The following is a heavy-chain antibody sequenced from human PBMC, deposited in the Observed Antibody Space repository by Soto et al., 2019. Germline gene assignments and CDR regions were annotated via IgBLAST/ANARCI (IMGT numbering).Heavy chain of an antibody. V-gene: IGHV3-23*01. CDR3: AKQGGYSFDY. CDR1: GFTFSHYV. J-gene: IGHJ4*02. Sequence: GGSLRLSCAAFGFTFSHYVLSWVRQSPERGLEWVSSISGSGSSVYVADSVRGRFIMSRDNSKNTLYLQMNSLRAEDTAVYYCAKQGGYSFDYWGQGTLVTVSS. CDR2: ISGSGSSV. D-gene: IGHD3-22*01.